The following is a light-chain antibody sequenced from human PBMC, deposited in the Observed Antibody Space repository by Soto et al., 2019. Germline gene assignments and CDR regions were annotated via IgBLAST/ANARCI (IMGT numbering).Light chain of an antibody. CDR1: QSVSSN. CDR3: HQYGSSPLT. J-gene: IGKJ4*01. CDR2: GAS. Sequence: EIVLTQSPGTLSLSPGERATLSCRASQSVSSNLAWYQQKPCQAPRLLIYGASSRATGIPDRFSGSGSGTHFTLTISRLEPEDFAVYYCHQYGSSPLTFGGGTKVDIK. V-gene: IGKV3-20*01.